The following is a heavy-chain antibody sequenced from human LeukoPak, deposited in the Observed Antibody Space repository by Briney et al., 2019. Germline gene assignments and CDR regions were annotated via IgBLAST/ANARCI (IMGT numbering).Heavy chain of an antibody. J-gene: IGHJ3*02. CDR2: IKQDGSEK. CDR3: ARDSGVPAAIRAAFDI. Sequence: GGSLRLSCAASGFTFSSYSMNWVRQAPGKGLQWVANIKQDGSEKYYVDSLKGRFTISRDNAKNSLYLQMNSLRAEDTAVYYCARDSGVPAAIRAAFDIWGQGTMVTVSP. CDR1: GFTFSSYS. V-gene: IGHV3-7*01. D-gene: IGHD2-2*01.